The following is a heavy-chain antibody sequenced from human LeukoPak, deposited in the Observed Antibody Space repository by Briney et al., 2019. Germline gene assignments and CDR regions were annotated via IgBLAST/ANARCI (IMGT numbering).Heavy chain of an antibody. CDR1: GFSFGDDA. J-gene: IGHJ4*02. V-gene: IGHV3-49*03. CDR3: SRGLHDYGDSNYYFDQ. CDR2: IRKKGYGETT. Sequence: GRSLRLSCTASGFSFGDDAWSWFRQAPGRGLEFVSFIRKKGYGETTDYAAYVRGRFTISRGDAKSTAYLQMNSLVIEDTALYYCSRGLHDYGDSNYYFDQWGRGTQVTVSS. D-gene: IGHD4-17*01.